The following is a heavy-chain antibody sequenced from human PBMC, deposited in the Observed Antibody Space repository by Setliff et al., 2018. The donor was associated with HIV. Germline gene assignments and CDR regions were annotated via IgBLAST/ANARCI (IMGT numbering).Heavy chain of an antibody. CDR1: GFTFSDYG. D-gene: IGHD4-4*01. CDR2: IWYDESNE. V-gene: IGHV3-33*06. Sequence: GGSLRLSCVASGFTFSDYGMHWVRQTPGKGLEWVAVIWYDESNENYADSVKGRFTISRDNSKNTLYLQMDSLRVEDTAIYYCAKDPFKTTGGVDYWGQGTLVTVSS. CDR3: AKDPFKTTGGVDY. J-gene: IGHJ4*02.